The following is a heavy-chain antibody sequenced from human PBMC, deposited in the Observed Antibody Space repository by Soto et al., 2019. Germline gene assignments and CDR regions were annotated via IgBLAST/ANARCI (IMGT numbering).Heavy chain of an antibody. Sequence: QVQLQESGPGLLKPSETLSLTCTVSGGSISSYYWSWIRQPAGKGLEWIGRIYTSGSTNYNPSLKSRVTMSVDTSKNQFSLKLSSVTAADTAVYYCARACSSNSCYDVFDYWGHGTLVTVSS. CDR1: GGSISSYY. D-gene: IGHD2-2*01. J-gene: IGHJ4*03. CDR2: IYTSGST. V-gene: IGHV4-4*07. CDR3: ARACSSNSCYDVFDY.